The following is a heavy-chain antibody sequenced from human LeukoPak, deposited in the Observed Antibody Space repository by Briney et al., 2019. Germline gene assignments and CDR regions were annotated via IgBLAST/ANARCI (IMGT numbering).Heavy chain of an antibody. J-gene: IGHJ4*02. D-gene: IGHD6-19*01. CDR1: GFTFSSYW. V-gene: IGHV3-7*01. CDR2: IKQDGSEK. Sequence: GGSLRLSCAASGFTFSSYWMSWVRQAPGKGLEWVANIKQDGSEKYYVDSVKGRFTISRDNAKNSLYLQMNSLRAEDTAVYYCATTPEPTSGWYRYFDYWGQGTLVTVSS. CDR3: ATTPEPTSGWYRYFDY.